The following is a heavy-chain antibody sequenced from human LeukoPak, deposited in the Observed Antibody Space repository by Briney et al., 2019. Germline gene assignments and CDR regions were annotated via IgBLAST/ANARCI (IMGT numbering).Heavy chain of an antibody. D-gene: IGHD2-15*01. V-gene: IGHV4-4*07. CDR2: IYTSGTT. Sequence: PSETLSLTCTVSGGSISSYYWSWIRQPAGKGLEWIGRIYTSGTTHYNPSLKSRVTMSVDTSKNQFSLKLSSVTAADTAVYYCQRVVAATNYYYMDVWGKGTTVTVSS. CDR3: QRVVAATNYYYMDV. J-gene: IGHJ6*03. CDR1: GGSISSYY.